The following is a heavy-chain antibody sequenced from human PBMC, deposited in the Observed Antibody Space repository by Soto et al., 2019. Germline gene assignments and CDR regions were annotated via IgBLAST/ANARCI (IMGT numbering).Heavy chain of an antibody. CDR3: ARGLRAGTTYYYFYYMDV. V-gene: IGHV1-8*02. J-gene: IGHJ6*03. Sequence: ASVNVSCKASGYTFTSYDINWVRQATGQGLEWMGWMNPNSGNTGYAQKFQGRVTMTRNTSISTAYMELSSLRSEDTAVYYWARGLRAGTTYYYFYYMDVWGKGTTVTVSS. CDR2: MNPNSGNT. D-gene: IGHD1-7*01. CDR1: GYTFTSYD.